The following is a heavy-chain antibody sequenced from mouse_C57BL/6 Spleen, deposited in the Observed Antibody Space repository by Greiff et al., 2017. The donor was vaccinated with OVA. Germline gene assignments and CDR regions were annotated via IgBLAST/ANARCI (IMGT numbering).Heavy chain of an antibody. CDR3: TRSDSIGGFAY. J-gene: IGHJ3*01. V-gene: IGHV1-15*01. CDR2: IDPETGGT. CDR1: GYTFTDYE. D-gene: IGHD2-14*01. Sequence: VQLQRSGAELVRPGASVTLSCKASGYTFTDYEMHWVKQTPVHGLEWIGAIDPETGGTAYNQKFKGKAILTADKSSSTAYMELRSLTSEDSAVYYCTRSDSIGGFAYWGQGTLVTVSA.